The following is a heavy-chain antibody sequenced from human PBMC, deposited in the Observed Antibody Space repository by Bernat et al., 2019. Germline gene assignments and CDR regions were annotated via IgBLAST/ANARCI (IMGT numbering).Heavy chain of an antibody. Sequence: QVQLQQWGAGLLKPSETLSLTCAVYGGSFSGYYWSWICQPPGKGLEWIGEINHSGSTNYNPSLKSRVTISVDTSKTQFALKLSSVTAADTGVEYGARWPPSHCSSTSCYAYYYYYMDVWGKGTTVTVSS. V-gene: IGHV4-34*01. CDR3: ARWPPSHCSSTSCYAYYYYYMDV. CDR1: GGSFSGYY. D-gene: IGHD2-2*01. CDR2: INHSGST. J-gene: IGHJ6*03.